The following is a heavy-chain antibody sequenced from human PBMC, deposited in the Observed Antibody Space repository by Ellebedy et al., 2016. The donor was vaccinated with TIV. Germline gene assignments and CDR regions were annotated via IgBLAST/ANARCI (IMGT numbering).Heavy chain of an antibody. J-gene: IGHJ6*03. CDR2: INHSGSS. CDR1: GFTFTNYY. V-gene: IGHV4-34*01. Sequence: GSLRLXXAASGFTFTNYYMTWIRQPPGKGLEWIADINHSGSSNYNPSLKSRVTISVDTSKNQFSRKLSYVTVADTAVYYCARAGRGGGYYMDVWGKGTTVTVSS. CDR3: ARAGRGGGYYMDV. D-gene: IGHD1-14*01.